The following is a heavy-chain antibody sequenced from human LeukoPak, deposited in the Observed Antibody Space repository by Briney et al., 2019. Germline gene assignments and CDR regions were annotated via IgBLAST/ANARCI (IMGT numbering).Heavy chain of an antibody. CDR2: INHSGST. V-gene: IGHV4-34*01. CDR1: GGSFSGYY. Sequence: SETLSLTCAVYGGSFSGYYWSWIRQPPGKGLEWIGEINHSGSTNYNPPLKSRVTISADTSKNQFSLKLSSVTAADTAVYYCASIGYSSSLPRYNWFDPWGQGTLVTVSS. J-gene: IGHJ5*02. D-gene: IGHD6-6*01. CDR3: ASIGYSSSLPRYNWFDP.